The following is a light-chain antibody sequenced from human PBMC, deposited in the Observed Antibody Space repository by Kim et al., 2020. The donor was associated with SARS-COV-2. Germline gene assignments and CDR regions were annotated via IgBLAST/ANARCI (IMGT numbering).Light chain of an antibody. V-gene: IGLV1-44*01. CDR2: SDN. Sequence: ELTQPPSASGTPGQRVTISCSGSTSNIGSNTVNWYQQLPGTAPQLLIYSDNQRPAGVPDRLSGSQSDTSASLAISGLQSEDEADYFCATWDDSLSGWVFGGGTKLTVL. CDR1: TSNIGSNT. J-gene: IGLJ3*02. CDR3: ATWDDSLSGWV.